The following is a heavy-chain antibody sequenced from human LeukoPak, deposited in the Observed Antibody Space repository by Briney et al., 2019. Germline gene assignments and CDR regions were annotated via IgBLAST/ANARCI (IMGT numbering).Heavy chain of an antibody. V-gene: IGHV3-20*04. J-gene: IGHJ3*02. Sequence: PGGSLRLSCAASGFTFDDYGMSWVRQAPGKGLEWVSGINWNGGSTGYADSVKGRFTISRDNAKNSVYLQLHSLRAEDTAVYYCAGINDYGDPTGAFDIWGQGTMVTVSS. CDR3: AGINDYGDPTGAFDI. CDR2: INWNGGST. D-gene: IGHD4-17*01. CDR1: GFTFDDYG.